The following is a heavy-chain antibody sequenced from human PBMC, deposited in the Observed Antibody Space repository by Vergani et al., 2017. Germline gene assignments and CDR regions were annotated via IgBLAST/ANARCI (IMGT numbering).Heavy chain of an antibody. J-gene: IGHJ6*03. CDR2: IYWNDDQ. CDR1: GFSLNTHGVS. Sequence: QITLKESGPTLVKPTQTLTLTCTFSGFSLNTHGVSVAWIRQPPGKALDWLALIYWNDDQHYSPSLNNRVTITKDNSKNQVVLTMTNMDYVDTGTYYCFYSKTECGTTGCFYPFYYYYYMDVWGKGTTVTVSS. D-gene: IGHD1-7*01. V-gene: IGHV2-5*04. CDR3: FYSKTECGTTGCFYPFYYYYYMDV.